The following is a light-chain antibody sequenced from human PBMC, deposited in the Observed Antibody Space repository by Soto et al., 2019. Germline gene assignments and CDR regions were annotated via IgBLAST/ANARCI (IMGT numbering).Light chain of an antibody. CDR1: QTISSW. CDR3: QQYNTYSPTWT. J-gene: IGKJ1*01. CDR2: DAS. Sequence: DIQMTQSPSTLSGSVVDRVTITCLASQTISSWLAWYQQKPWKAPKLLIYDASSLESGVPSRFSGSGSGTEFTLTISSLQPDDFATYFCQQYNTYSPTWTFGQGTKVDI. V-gene: IGKV1-5*01.